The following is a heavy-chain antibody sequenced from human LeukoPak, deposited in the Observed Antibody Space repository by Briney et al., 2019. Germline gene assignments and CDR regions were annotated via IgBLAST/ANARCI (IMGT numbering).Heavy chain of an antibody. J-gene: IGHJ4*02. D-gene: IGHD3-10*01. CDR3: ARDPAGVDY. CDR2: ISGGGSTM. V-gene: IGHV3-48*03. Sequence: PGGSLRLSCAASGFTFSSYAMSWVRQAPGKGLEWVSYISGGGSTMYYADSVKGRFTISRDNAKNSLILQMNSLRAEDTAVYYCARDPAGVDYWGQGTLVTVSS. CDR1: GFTFSSYA.